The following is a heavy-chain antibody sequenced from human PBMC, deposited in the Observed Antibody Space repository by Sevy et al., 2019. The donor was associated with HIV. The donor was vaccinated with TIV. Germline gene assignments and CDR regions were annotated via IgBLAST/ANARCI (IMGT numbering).Heavy chain of an antibody. CDR1: IGSFSGYH. CDR3: VRGGEGVMPSPLSGLGPWTTYWYFDL. D-gene: IGHD3-16*01. CDR2: RDHSGGT. Sequence: SETLSLTCAVYIGSFSGYHWTWIRRSPEKGLEWIGRRDHSGGTNDNPSLKSRVTISVDTSKNQFSLKLRSVTAADTAVCYCVRGGEGVMPSPLSGLGPWTTYWYFDLWGRGTLVTVSS. J-gene: IGHJ2*01. V-gene: IGHV4-34*01.